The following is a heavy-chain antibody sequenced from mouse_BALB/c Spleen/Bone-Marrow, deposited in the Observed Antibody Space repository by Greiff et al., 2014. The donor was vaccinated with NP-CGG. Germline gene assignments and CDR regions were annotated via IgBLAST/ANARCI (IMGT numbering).Heavy chain of an antibody. V-gene: IGHV2-2*02. D-gene: IGHD1-1*01. CDR1: GFSLFSYG. J-gene: IGHJ2*01. CDR2: IWGGGST. CDR3: ARMDFYGGY. Sequence: VMLVESGPGQAQPSQSLSITCTVSGFSLFSYGVHWVRQSPGKGLEWLGVIWGGGSTDYNTAFISRLNISKDNSKSLVFFRMNSLQPNDTAIYYCARMDFYGGYWGQGTTLTVSS.